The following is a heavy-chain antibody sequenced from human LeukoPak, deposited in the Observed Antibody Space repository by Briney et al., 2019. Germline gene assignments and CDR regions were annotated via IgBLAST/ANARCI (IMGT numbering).Heavy chain of an antibody. CDR1: GYSFTSYW. CDR3: ARTVQLELPFFDY. D-gene: IGHD1-1*01. V-gene: IGHV5-10-1*01. J-gene: IGHJ4*02. CDR2: IDPSDSYT. Sequence: GESLKISCKGSGYSFTSYWISWVRQMPGKGLEWMGRIDPSDSYTNYSPSFQGHVTISADKSISTAYLQWSSLKASDTATYYCARTVQLELPFFDYWGQGTLVTVSS.